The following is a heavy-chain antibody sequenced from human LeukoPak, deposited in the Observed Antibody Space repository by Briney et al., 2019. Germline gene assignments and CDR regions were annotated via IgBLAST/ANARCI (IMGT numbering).Heavy chain of an antibody. J-gene: IGHJ3*02. D-gene: IGHD6-13*01. V-gene: IGHV4-4*02. CDR2: IYHSGST. CDR3: ARASGYSDAFDI. CDR1: GGSISSSNW. Sequence: SETLSLTCAVSGGSISSSNWWSWVRQSPGEGLEWIGEIYHSGSTNYNPSPKSRVTISVDKSKNQFSLKLSSVTAADTAVYYCARASGYSDAFDIWGQGTMVTVSS.